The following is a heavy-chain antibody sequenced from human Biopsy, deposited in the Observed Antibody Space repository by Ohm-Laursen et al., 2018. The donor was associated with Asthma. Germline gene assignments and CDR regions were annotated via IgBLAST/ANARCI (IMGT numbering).Heavy chain of an antibody. CDR3: ARGPELDV. CDR1: PGSFSGFF. Sequence: ETLSLTCHVYPGSFSGFFWTWIRQSPGKGLEWIGETNERGVTNNNPSLKSRVIISIDTYWNRVSLKLTSVTAADTAVYYCARGPELDVWGQGTTVTVSS. V-gene: IGHV4-34*01. J-gene: IGHJ6*02. CDR2: TNERGVT.